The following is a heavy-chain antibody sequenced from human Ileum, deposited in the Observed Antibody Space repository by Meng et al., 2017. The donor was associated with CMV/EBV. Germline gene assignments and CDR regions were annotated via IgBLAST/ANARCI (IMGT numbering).Heavy chain of an antibody. J-gene: IGHJ4*02. CDR2: IRADTGDI. Sequence: SCKPSGYSFSACPLRWARQAPGQGLEWIGRIRADTGDIYYAQKFHGRVTMARDTSISTAYMELSGLKSDDTAIYYCARDNWGSDYWGQGTLVTVSS. V-gene: IGHV1-2*06. CDR3: ARDNWGSDY. D-gene: IGHD7-27*01. CDR1: GYSFSACP.